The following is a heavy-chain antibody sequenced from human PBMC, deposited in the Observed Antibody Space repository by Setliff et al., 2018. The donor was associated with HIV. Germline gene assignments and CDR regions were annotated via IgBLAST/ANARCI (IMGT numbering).Heavy chain of an antibody. D-gene: IGHD3-10*01. CDR1: GGSISSYY. CDR3: ARAYFGSGIYY. J-gene: IGHJ4*02. CDR2: IYSSGST. V-gene: IGHV4-4*09. Sequence: SETLSLTCTVSGGSISSYYWSWIRQPPGKGLEWLGPIYSSGSTNYNPSLKSRVTISGDTSKNQFSLKLYSVTAADTAVHYCARAYFGSGIYYWGQGTLVTVSS.